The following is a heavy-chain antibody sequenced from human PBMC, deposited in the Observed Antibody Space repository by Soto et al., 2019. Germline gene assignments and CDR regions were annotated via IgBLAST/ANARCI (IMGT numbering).Heavy chain of an antibody. CDR1: GFTFSSYW. CDR3: ARESVGSSWYGGGY. D-gene: IGHD6-13*01. J-gene: IGHJ4*02. V-gene: IGHV3-7*01. Sequence: GGSLRLSCAASGFTFSSYWMSWVRQAPGKGLEWVANIKQDGSEKYYVDSVKGRFTISRDNAKNSLYLQMNSLGAEDTAVYYCARESVGSSWYGGGYWGQGTLVTVSS. CDR2: IKQDGSEK.